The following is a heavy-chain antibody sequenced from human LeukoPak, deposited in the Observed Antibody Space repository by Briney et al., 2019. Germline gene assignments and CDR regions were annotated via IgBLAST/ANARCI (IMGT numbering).Heavy chain of an antibody. J-gene: IGHJ5*02. CDR2: ISSSSSTI. V-gene: IGHV3-48*04. Sequence: PGGSLRLSCAASGFTFSSYSMNWVRQAPGKGLEWVSYISSSSSTIYHADSVKGRFTISRDNAKNSLYMQMNSLRAEDTAVYYCARDLYQATGYSSSWYSWFDPWGQGTLVTVSS. CDR1: GFTFSSYS. CDR3: ARDLYQATGYSSSWYSWFDP. D-gene: IGHD6-13*01.